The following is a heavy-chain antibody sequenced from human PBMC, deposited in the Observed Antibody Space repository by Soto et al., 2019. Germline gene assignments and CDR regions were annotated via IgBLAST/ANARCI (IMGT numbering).Heavy chain of an antibody. CDR3: ARITSPVLQFLDWSPGRKQNHYYGMDV. J-gene: IGHJ6*02. Sequence: PSETLSLTCTVSGGSISRSNYYWGWIRQPPGKGLEWIGSVHYSGSTYYSPSLKSRVTISGDTSKNQFSLRLSSVTAADTSVYYCARITSPVLQFLDWSPGRKQNHYYGMDVWGQGTTVTVSS. CDR1: GGSISRSNYY. CDR2: VHYSGST. V-gene: IGHV4-39*01. D-gene: IGHD3-3*01.